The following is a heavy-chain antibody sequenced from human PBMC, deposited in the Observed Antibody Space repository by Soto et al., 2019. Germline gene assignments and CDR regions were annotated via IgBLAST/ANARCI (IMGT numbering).Heavy chain of an antibody. D-gene: IGHD6-13*01. V-gene: IGHV1-8*01. CDR2: MNPNSGNT. CDR1: GYTFTSYD. CDR3: EREHSSSWRFDY. J-gene: IGHJ4*02. Sequence: QVQLVQSGAEVKKPGASVKVSCKASGYTFTSYDINWVRQATGQGLEWMGWMNPNSGNTGYAQKFQGRVTMTRNTSIRTAYMELSSLRSEDTAVYYCEREHSSSWRFDYWGQGTLVTVSS.